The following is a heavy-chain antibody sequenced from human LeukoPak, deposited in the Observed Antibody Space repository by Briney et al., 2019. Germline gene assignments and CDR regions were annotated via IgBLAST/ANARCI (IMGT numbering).Heavy chain of an antibody. V-gene: IGHV1-69*04. CDR3: ARVRNGYKEVDY. J-gene: IGHJ4*02. CDR1: GGTFSSYA. D-gene: IGHD5-12*01. CDR2: IIPIPGIA. Sequence: ASVKVSCKASGGTFSSYAISWVRQAPGQGLEWMGRIIPIPGIANYAQKFQGRVTITADKSTSTAYMELSSLRSEDTVVYYCARVRNGYKEVDYWGQGTLVTVSS.